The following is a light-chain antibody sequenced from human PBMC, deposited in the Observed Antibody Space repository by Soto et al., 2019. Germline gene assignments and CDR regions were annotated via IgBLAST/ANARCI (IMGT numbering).Light chain of an antibody. CDR3: SSYTNSNTYV. V-gene: IGLV2-14*01. J-gene: IGLJ1*01. CDR1: SSDVGGYKY. CDR2: EVS. Sequence: QSALTQPASVSGSPGQSITISCTGTSSDVGGYKYVSWYQQYPGKAPKLMIYEVSNRPSGVSNRFSGSKSGNTASLTISGLQAEDEADYYCSSYTNSNTYVFGTGTKLTVL.